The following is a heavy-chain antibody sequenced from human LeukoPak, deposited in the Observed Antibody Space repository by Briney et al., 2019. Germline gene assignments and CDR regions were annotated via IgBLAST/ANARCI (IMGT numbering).Heavy chain of an antibody. D-gene: IGHD3-16*01. CDR1: GFTFSSYW. CDR3: ARDQLGIERDY. Sequence: GGSLRLSCAASGFTFSSYWMHWVRQAPGKGLVWVSRINSDGSSTSYADSVKGRFTISRDNAKNSLYLQMNSLRAEDTAVYYCARDQLGIERDYWGQGTLVTVSS. J-gene: IGHJ4*02. CDR2: INSDGSST. V-gene: IGHV3-74*01.